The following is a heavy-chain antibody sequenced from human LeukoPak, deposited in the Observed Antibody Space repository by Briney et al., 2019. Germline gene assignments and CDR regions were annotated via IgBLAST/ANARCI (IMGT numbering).Heavy chain of an antibody. J-gene: IGHJ4*02. Sequence: GSLRLSCAASGFTFSNYGMHWVRQAPGKGLEWVAVIWYDGSNKYYADSVKGRFTISRDNSKNTLYLQMNSLRAEDTAVYYCARGLAYYYGSGSYYLGYWGQGTLVTVSS. CDR3: ARGLAYYYGSGSYYLGY. D-gene: IGHD3-10*01. V-gene: IGHV3-33*01. CDR2: IWYDGSNK. CDR1: GFTFSNYG.